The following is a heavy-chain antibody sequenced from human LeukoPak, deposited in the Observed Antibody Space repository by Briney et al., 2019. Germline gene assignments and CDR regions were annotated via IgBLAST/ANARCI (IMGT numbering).Heavy chain of an antibody. Sequence: GGSLRLSCAASGFTFSSYGMHWVRQAPGKGLEWVAVISYDGINKYYADSVKGRFTVTRDNSKNTLYLQMNSLRAEDTAVYYCAKQSACYYDSSGYFDYWGQGTLVTVSS. CDR1: GFTFSSYG. CDR2: ISYDGINK. V-gene: IGHV3-30*18. D-gene: IGHD3-22*01. J-gene: IGHJ4*02. CDR3: AKQSACYYDSSGYFDY.